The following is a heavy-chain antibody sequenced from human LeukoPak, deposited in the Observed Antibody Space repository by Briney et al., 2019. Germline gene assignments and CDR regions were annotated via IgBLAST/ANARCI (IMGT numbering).Heavy chain of an antibody. CDR3: ARDIVYLIDEDYG. V-gene: IGHV4-4*07. Sequence: SETLSLTCSVSGSSFNTYYWSWIRQPAGKALEWIGRIHTSGSADYSPSLQSRVTISVDMSKKEFSLKLTSVTAADTAVYYCARDIVYLIDEDYGWGQGILVTASA. J-gene: IGHJ4*02. CDR1: GSSFNTYY. D-gene: IGHD4-17*01. CDR2: IHTSGSA.